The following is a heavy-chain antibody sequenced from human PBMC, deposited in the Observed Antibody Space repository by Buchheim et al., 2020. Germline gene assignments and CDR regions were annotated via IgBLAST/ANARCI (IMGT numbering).Heavy chain of an antibody. CDR2: ISYDGSNK. J-gene: IGHJ4*02. D-gene: IGHD1-26*01. CDR3: ARDIYSFGTVGTIDY. CDR1: GFTFSSYG. Sequence: QVQLVESGGGVVQPGRSLRLSCAASGFTFSSYGMHWVRQAPGKGLEWVAVISYDGSNKYYADSVKGRFTISRDNSKSTLDLQMNSLSVDDAAVYYCARDIYSFGTVGTIDYWGQGT. V-gene: IGHV3-30*03.